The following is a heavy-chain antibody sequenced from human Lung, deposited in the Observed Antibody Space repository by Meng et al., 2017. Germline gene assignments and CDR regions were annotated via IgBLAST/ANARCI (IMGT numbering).Heavy chain of an antibody. D-gene: IGHD6-25*01. CDR1: GYHFPDYY. Sequence: VEGGQAGGGVNNPGASVKGLCKPFGYHFPDYYIHWVRRAPGQGLEWMGRINPKSGDTHYAQKFQARVTMTGDTSISTAYMELSGLRSDDTAMYYCARDEDISAAGKLFGDYWGQGTLVTVSS. J-gene: IGHJ4*02. CDR3: ARDEDISAAGKLFGDY. CDR2: INPKSGDT. V-gene: IGHV1-2*06.